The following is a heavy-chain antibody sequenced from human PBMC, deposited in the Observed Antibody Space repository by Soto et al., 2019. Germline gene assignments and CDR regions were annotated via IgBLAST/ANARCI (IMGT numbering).Heavy chain of an antibody. J-gene: IGHJ4*02. D-gene: IGHD1-26*01. CDR3: AVGSSGFYNID. CDR2: IYYSGST. V-gene: IGHV4-39*01. Sequence: SETLSLTCTVSGGSISSSNYYWGWIRQPPGKGLEWIGSIYYSGSTYHNPPLKSRVTISKDTSKNQFSLRLSSVTAADTAVYYCAVGSSGFYNIDWGQGSQVTVSS. CDR1: GGSISSSNYY.